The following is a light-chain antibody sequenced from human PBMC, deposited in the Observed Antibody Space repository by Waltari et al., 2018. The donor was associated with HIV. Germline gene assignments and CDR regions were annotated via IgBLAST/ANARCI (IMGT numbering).Light chain of an antibody. CDR3: AAWDDRLNLV. J-gene: IGLJ2*01. CDR1: NSNIGSNY. CDR2: KNQ. V-gene: IGLV1-47*01. Sequence: QSVLTQPPSASGTPGQRATISCFGSNSNIGSNYVYWYQQLPGMAPKLLIYKNQQRPSSVPDRFSGSKSGTPASLGISGLRSEDEADYYGAAWDDRLNLVFGGGTKLTVL.